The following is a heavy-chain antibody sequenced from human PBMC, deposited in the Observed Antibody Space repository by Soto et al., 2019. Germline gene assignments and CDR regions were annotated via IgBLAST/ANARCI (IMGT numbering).Heavy chain of an antibody. CDR3: AGGPYSSGSYRSQHNWIDP. CDR1: GFTFSSYA. V-gene: IGHV3-23*01. J-gene: IGHJ5*02. D-gene: IGHD6-19*01. Sequence: GGSLRLSSAASGFTFSSYAMSWFRQAQWEGLEWVSAISGSCGSTYNADSVKSRFTISRDNSKNTLYLQMNSLRAEDTAVYYCAGGPYSSGSYRSQHNWIDPWGQGTLVTVSS. CDR2: ISGSCGST.